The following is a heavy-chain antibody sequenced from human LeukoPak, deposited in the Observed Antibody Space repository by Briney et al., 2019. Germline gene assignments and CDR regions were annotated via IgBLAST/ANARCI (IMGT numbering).Heavy chain of an antibody. CDR3: ASLDGITMVRGVIVY. V-gene: IGHV3-23*01. CDR2: ISGSGGST. J-gene: IGHJ6*02. Sequence: GGSLRLSCAASGFTFSSYAMSWVRQAPGKGLEWVSAISGSGGSTYYADSVKGRFTISRDNSKNTLYLQMNSLRAEDTAVYYCASLDGITMVRGVIVYWGQGTTVTVSS. CDR1: GFTFSSYA. D-gene: IGHD3-10*01.